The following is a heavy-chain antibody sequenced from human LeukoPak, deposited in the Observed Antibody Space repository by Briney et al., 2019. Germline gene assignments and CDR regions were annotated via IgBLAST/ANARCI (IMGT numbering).Heavy chain of an antibody. CDR2: ISSSSSTI. J-gene: IGHJ3*02. V-gene: IGHV3-48*04. CDR1: GFTFSSYS. Sequence: GGSLRLSCAASGFTFSSYSMNWVRQAPGKGLEWVSYISSSSSTIYYADSVKGRFTISRDNAKNSLYLQMNSLRAEDTAVYYCAKGLEQQLPWDAFDIWGQGTMVTVSS. D-gene: IGHD6-13*01. CDR3: AKGLEQQLPWDAFDI.